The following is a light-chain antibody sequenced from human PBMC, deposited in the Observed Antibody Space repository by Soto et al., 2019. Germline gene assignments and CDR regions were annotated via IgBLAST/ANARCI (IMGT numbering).Light chain of an antibody. CDR3: QQYGDSPLT. CDR2: GAS. Sequence: EIVMTQSPATLSVSPGERATLSCRASQSVRSNLAWYQQKPGQSPRLLIYGASTRATGIPARFSGSGSGTQFTLTISSLQSEDFAVYYCQQYGDSPLTSGPGTKVDIK. V-gene: IGKV3-15*01. CDR1: QSVRSN. J-gene: IGKJ3*01.